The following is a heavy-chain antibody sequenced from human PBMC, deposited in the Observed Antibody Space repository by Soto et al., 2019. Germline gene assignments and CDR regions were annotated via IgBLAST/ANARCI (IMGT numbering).Heavy chain of an antibody. V-gene: IGHV2-5*02. Sequence: QITLKESGPTLVKPTQTLTLTCTFSGFSLSTSGVGVGWFRQPPGKALEWLALIYWDDDKRYSPSLKSRLTLTLDTSKNQVLLTTTNMDPVHTATYYCAHSRRAAAGTCFDYWGQGTLVTVSS. CDR1: GFSLSTSGVG. J-gene: IGHJ4*02. CDR3: AHSRRAAAGTCFDY. CDR2: IYWDDDK. D-gene: IGHD6-13*01.